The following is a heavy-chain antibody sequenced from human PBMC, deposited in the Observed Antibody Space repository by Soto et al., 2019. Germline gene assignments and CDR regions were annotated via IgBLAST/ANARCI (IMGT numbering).Heavy chain of an antibody. Sequence: QITLNESGPTQVKPRQTLTLTCTFSGFSHTTSGVGVGWIRQSPGKAPEWLALIYWDDDKRYSPSLKSRLTITNDTSKNQVVLTMADLDPADTATYYCAHRVLRTVFGLVTTTAIYFDFWGQGTPVAVSS. CDR3: AHRVLRTVFGLVTTTAIYFDF. CDR1: GFSHTTSGVG. CDR2: IYWDDDK. V-gene: IGHV2-5*02. D-gene: IGHD3-3*01. J-gene: IGHJ4*02.